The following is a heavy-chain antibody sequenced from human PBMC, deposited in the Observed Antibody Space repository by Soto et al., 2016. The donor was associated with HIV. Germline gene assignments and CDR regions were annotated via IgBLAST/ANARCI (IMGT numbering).Heavy chain of an antibody. CDR1: GGTFSSYA. V-gene: IGHV1-69*10. J-gene: IGHJ6*03. D-gene: IGHD5-12*01. CDR3: ARRDGYSGYDAYYYYYMDV. Sequence: QVQLVQSGAEVKKPGSSVKVSCKASGGTFSSYAISWVRQAPGQGLEWMGGIIPILGIANYAQKFQGRVTITADKSTSTVYMELSSLRSEDTAVYYCARRDGYSGYDAYYYYYMDVWGKGTTVIVSS. CDR2: IIPILGIA.